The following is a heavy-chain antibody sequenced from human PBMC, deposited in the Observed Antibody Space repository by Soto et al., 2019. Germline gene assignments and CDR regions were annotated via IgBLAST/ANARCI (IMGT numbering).Heavy chain of an antibody. Sequence: HPGGSLRLSCAASGFTFSSYWMHWVRQAPGKGLVWVSRINSDGSSTSYADSVKGRFTISRDNAKNTLYLQMNSLRAEDTAVYYCARDPSYDILTGYYSGIFWGQGTLVTVSS. CDR3: ARDPSYDILTGYYSGIF. J-gene: IGHJ4*02. D-gene: IGHD3-9*01. CDR1: GFTFSSYW. CDR2: INSDGSST. V-gene: IGHV3-74*01.